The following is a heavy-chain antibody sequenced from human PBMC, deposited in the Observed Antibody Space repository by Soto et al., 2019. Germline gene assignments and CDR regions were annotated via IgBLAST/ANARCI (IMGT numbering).Heavy chain of an antibody. V-gene: IGHV1-3*01. D-gene: IGHD1-1*01. CDR1: GYTFTSYA. Sequence: GASVKGSCRASGYTFTSYAMHWVRQAPGQRLEWMGWINAGNGNTKYSQKFQGRVTITRDTSASTAYMELSSLRGEDTAIYYCARSGDNYNLLDYWGQGTPVTVSS. J-gene: IGHJ4*02. CDR3: ARSGDNYNLLDY. CDR2: INAGNGNT.